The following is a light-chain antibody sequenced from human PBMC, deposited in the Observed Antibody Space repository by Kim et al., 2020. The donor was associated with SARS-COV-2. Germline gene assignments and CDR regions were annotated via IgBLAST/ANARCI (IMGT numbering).Light chain of an antibody. Sequence: SPGESATLSCRASQSLSSYFLAWYQQKPGQAPRLLIYGASSRATGIPDRFSGSGSGTDFTLTISRLEPEDFAVYYCQQYGSSIFTFGPGTKVDIK. V-gene: IGKV3-20*01. CDR1: QSLSSYF. J-gene: IGKJ3*01. CDR2: GAS. CDR3: QQYGSSIFT.